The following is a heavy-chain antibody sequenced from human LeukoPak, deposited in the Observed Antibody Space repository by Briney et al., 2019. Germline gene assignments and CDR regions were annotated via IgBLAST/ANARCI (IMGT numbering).Heavy chain of an antibody. CDR2: ISGSGGST. D-gene: IGHD6-6*01. CDR1: GFTFSSYA. CDR3: TTDPVAGSSTGNWFDP. Sequence: GGSLRLSCAASGFTFSSYAMSWVRQAPGKGLEWVSAISGSGGSTYYADSVKGRFTISRDNSKNTLYLQMNSLKTEDTAVYYCTTDPVAGSSTGNWFDPWGQGTLVTVSS. J-gene: IGHJ5*02. V-gene: IGHV3-23*01.